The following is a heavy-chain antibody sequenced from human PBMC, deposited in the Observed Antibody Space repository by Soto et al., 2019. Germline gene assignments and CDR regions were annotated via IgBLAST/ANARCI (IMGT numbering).Heavy chain of an antibody. CDR3: APASPGYCSSTSCYSDGAFDI. J-gene: IGHJ3*02. D-gene: IGHD2-2*03. Sequence: PGGSLRLSCAASGFTFSSYAMSWVRQAPGKGLEWVSAISGSGGSTYYADSVKGRFTISRDNSKNTLYLQMNSLRAEDTAVYYCAPASPGYCSSTSCYSDGAFDIWGQGTMVTVSS. V-gene: IGHV3-23*01. CDR1: GFTFSSYA. CDR2: ISGSGGST.